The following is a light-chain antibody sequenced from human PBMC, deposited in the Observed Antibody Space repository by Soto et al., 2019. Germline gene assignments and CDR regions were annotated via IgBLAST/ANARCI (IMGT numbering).Light chain of an antibody. Sequence: DIRMNQSPSFLSASMEHGVTITCLASQRISSYLNWYYQKRGRVPNGLINAAASLQSGGPSGFCGSGSGTDFTLTIISLQHEDFATDYCQQSYSTPWTFGQGTKVDIK. V-gene: IGKV1-39*01. CDR1: QRISSY. CDR3: QQSYSTPWT. J-gene: IGKJ1*01. CDR2: AAA.